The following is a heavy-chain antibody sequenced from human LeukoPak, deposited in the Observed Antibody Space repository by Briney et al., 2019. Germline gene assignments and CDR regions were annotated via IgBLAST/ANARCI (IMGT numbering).Heavy chain of an antibody. CDR3: AKDGGVEDYYGSGSYGSFDY. CDR2: ISGSGGST. D-gene: IGHD3-10*01. Sequence: GGSLRLSCAASGFTFSSYAMSWVRQAPGKGLEWVSAISGSGGSTHYADSVKGRFTISRDNSKNTLYLQMNSLRAEDTAVYCCAKDGGVEDYYGSGSYGSFDYWGQGTLVTVSS. V-gene: IGHV3-23*01. CDR1: GFTFSSYA. J-gene: IGHJ4*02.